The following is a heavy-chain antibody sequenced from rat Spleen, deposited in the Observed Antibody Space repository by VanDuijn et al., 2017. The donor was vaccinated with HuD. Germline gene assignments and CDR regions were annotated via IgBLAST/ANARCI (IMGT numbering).Heavy chain of an antibody. CDR3: AIPLDYYSGPFGY. D-gene: IGHD1-1*01. V-gene: IGHV5-25*01. CDR2: ITSGCSNT. Sequence: EVQLVETGGDLVQPGRSLKLSCAAAGFTFSIFAMAWVRQAPKKGLEWVATITSGCSNTYYPDSVKGRFTISRDNAQSTLYLQMERLRCEDTVTYHGAIPLDYYSGPFGYWGQGVLVTVSS. CDR1: GFTFSIFA. J-gene: IGHJ2*01.